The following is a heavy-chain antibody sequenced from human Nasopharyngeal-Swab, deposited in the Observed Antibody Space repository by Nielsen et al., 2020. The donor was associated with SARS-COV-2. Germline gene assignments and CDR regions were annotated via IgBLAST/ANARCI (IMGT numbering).Heavy chain of an antibody. Sequence: GESLKISCAASGFTFSSYAMSWVRQAPGKGLEWVSAISGSGGSTYYADSVKGRFTISRDNSKYTLYLQMNSLRAEDTAVYYCAKYYGDYPYYYYYMDVWGKGTTVTVSS. CDR2: ISGSGGST. CDR3: AKYYGDYPYYYYYMDV. D-gene: IGHD4-17*01. V-gene: IGHV3-23*01. CDR1: GFTFSSYA. J-gene: IGHJ6*03.